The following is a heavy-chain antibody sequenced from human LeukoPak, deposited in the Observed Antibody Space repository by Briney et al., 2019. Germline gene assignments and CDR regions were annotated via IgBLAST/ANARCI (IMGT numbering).Heavy chain of an antibody. J-gene: IGHJ4*02. V-gene: IGHV3-23*01. Sequence: GGSLRLSCAASGFTFSSYGMTWVRQAPGKGLEWVSSITGSGSNTYYADSVKGRFTISRDNSKNTLYLQMNSLRAEDTAVYYCAKGVLRTGGDYWGQGTLVTVSS. CDR3: AKGVLRTGGDY. D-gene: IGHD3-16*01. CDR2: ITGSGSNT. CDR1: GFTFSSYG.